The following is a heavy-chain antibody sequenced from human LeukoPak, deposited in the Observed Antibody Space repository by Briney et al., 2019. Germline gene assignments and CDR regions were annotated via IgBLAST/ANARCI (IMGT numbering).Heavy chain of an antibody. CDR3: ARGAPPKDWHAFDI. CDR2: IIPIFGTA. J-gene: IGHJ3*02. D-gene: IGHD2-15*01. V-gene: IGHV1-69*01. Sequence: RASVKVSCKASGGTFSSYAISWVRQAPGQGLEWMGGIIPIFGTANYAQKFQGRVTITADESTSTAYMELSSLRSEDTAVYYCARGAPPKDWHAFDIWGQGTTVTVSS. CDR1: GGTFSSYA.